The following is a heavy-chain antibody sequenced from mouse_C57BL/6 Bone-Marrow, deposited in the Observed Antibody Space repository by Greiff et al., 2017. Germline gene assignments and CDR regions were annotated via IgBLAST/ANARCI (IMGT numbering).Heavy chain of an antibody. D-gene: IGHD2-3*01. CDR2: IDPSDSYT. CDR1: GYTFTSYW. Sequence: QVQLQQPGAELVMPGASVKLSCKASGYTFTSYWMHWVKQRPGQGLEWIGEIDPSDSYTNYNQKFKGKSTLTVDKSSSTAYMQLSSLTSEDSAVYDCARGGYLAWFAYWSQGTMVTVSA. CDR3: ARGGYLAWFAY. J-gene: IGHJ3*01. V-gene: IGHV1-69*01.